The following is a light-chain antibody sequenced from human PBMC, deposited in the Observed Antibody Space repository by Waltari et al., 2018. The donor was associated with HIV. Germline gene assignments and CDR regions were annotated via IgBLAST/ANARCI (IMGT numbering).Light chain of an antibody. Sequence: LLTQSPGTLSLSPGERATLSCRASQSVSSSYLAWYQQKPGQAPRLLIYGASSRATGIPDRFSGSGSGTDFTLTISRLEPEDFAVYYCQQYGSSPYTFGQGTKLEIK. CDR3: QQYGSSPYT. V-gene: IGKV3-20*01. J-gene: IGKJ2*01. CDR1: QSVSSSY. CDR2: GAS.